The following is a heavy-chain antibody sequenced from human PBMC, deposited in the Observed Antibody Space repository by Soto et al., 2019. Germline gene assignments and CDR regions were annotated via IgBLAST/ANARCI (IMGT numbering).Heavy chain of an antibody. Sequence: GASVKVSCKASGNTFSDFDINWLRQASGQGPEWMGWMNAKSGDTFFPQRFQGKFNMTWDTSLSTAYMEVGSLTSDDTAIYYCARGNPFNYAGFDVWGPGTKVPVYS. CDR1: GNTFSDFD. CDR2: MNAKSGDT. V-gene: IGHV1-8*01. J-gene: IGHJ6*02. D-gene: IGHD3-16*01. CDR3: ARGNPFNYAGFDV.